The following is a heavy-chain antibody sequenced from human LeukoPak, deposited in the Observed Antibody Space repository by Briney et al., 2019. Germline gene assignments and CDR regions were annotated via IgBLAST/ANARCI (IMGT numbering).Heavy chain of an antibody. CDR2: ISDSSSNS. V-gene: IGHV3-23*01. Sequence: PGGSLRLSCAASGFTFSSYAMTWVRQAPGKGLEWVSTISDSSSNSYSADSVKGRFTISGDNSRNTLFLQMNSLRAEDTAVYYCAKGSSSYDSWGQGTPVTVSA. D-gene: IGHD6-6*01. J-gene: IGHJ4*02. CDR3: AKGSSSYDS. CDR1: GFTFSSYA.